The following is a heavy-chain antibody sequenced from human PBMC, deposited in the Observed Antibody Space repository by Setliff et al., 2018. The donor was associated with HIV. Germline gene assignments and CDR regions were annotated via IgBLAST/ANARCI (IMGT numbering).Heavy chain of an antibody. CDR2: ISIGSGAAI. Sequence: GSLRLSCAASGFTFRNYNFNWVRQAPGRGLEWVSSISIGSGAAIYYAESVQGRFTVSRDNSKNSLYLQMNSLRVEDTAVYYCARSHYSRGESFDYWGQGTLVTVSS. D-gene: IGHD2-21*01. V-gene: IGHV3-21*01. CDR3: ARSHYSRGESFDY. J-gene: IGHJ4*02. CDR1: GFTFRNYN.